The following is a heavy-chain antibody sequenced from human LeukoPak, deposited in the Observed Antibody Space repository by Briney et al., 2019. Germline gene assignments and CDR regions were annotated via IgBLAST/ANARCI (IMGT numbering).Heavy chain of an antibody. V-gene: IGHV4-30-2*01. D-gene: IGHD3-3*01. Sequence: SETLSLTCAVSGGSISSGAYSWSWIRQPPGKGLEWIGCIYHSGNTYYNPSLKSRVTISVDRSKSQFSPKLSSVTAADTAVYYCARSDDLRNWFDPWGQGTLVTVSS. CDR2: IYHSGNT. J-gene: IGHJ5*02. CDR1: GGSISSGAYS. CDR3: ARSDDLRNWFDP.